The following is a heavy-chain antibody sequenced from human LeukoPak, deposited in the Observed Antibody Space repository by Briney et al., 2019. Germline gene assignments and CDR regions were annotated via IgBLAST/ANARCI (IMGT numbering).Heavy chain of an antibody. CDR3: ARVGGYDDY. CDR1: GYTFTGYY. CDR2: MNPNSGNT. Sequence: ASVKVSCKASGYTFTGYYMHWVRQAPGQGLEWMGWMNPNSGNTGYAQKFQGRVTMTRNTSISTAYMELSSLRSEDTAVYYCARVGGYDDYWGQGTLVTVSS. J-gene: IGHJ4*02. D-gene: IGHD5-12*01. V-gene: IGHV1-8*02.